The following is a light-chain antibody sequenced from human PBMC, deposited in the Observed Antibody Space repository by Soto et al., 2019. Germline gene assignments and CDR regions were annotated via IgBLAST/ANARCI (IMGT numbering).Light chain of an antibody. V-gene: IGLV2-8*01. Sequence: QSVLTQPPSASGSPGQSVTISCTGTSSDVGGYNSVSWCQQYPGKAPKLMMYEVSKRPSGVPARFSGSKSGNTASLTVSGHQAEDEADYYCSSYAGSNKGVVFGGGTKLTVL. CDR2: EVS. CDR3: SSYAGSNKGVV. J-gene: IGLJ2*01. CDR1: SSDVGGYNS.